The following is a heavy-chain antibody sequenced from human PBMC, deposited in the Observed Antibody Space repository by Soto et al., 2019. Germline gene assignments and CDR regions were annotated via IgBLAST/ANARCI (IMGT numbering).Heavy chain of an antibody. CDR2: LSYDGTYE. CDR3: VNQYARSRFGMVISHFDY. V-gene: IGHV3-30*18. Sequence: QVQLVESGGGVVQPGRSLRLSGEASGFSFSSYDMHWVRQAPGKGLEWVAVLSYDGTYEHYADSVKGRFTISRDNSKNTADLQMNSLRPEYTAVYYCVNQYARSRFGMVISHFDYWGLGTLFTVSS. CDR1: GFSFSSYD. J-gene: IGHJ4*02. D-gene: IGHD3-3*01.